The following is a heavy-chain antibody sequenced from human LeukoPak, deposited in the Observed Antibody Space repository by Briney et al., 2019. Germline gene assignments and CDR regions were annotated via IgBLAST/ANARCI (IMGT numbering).Heavy chain of an antibody. Sequence: GASVKVSCKASGYTFDIYNVYWVRQATGKGLEWMGWMNPRTGFAGYAQKFQDRVNMTRNTFITTAYMELTSLRSEDTAVYFCARGGIRDSNNVNYLYMDVWGKGTTVIVS. J-gene: IGHJ6*04. CDR2: MNPRTGFA. D-gene: IGHD4-11*01. CDR1: GYTFDIYN. V-gene: IGHV1-8*01. CDR3: ARGGIRDSNNVNYLYMDV.